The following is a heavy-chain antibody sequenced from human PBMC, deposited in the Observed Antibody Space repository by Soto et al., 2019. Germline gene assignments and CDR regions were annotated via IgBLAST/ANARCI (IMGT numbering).Heavy chain of an antibody. D-gene: IGHD3-3*01. V-gene: IGHV3-15*01. CDR2: IKSKTAGGTT. CDR3: ARGHRRSGKIFDS. J-gene: IGHJ4*02. Sequence: EVQLVESGGGLVKPGGSVRLSCAASGFTFSNAWMSWVRQAPGKGLEWVGRIKSKTAGGTTEYDAPVKDRFTISRDDSKNTLYLQMNSLKTGDTAVYYCARGHRRSGKIFDSWGQGTLVTVSS. CDR1: GFTFSNAW.